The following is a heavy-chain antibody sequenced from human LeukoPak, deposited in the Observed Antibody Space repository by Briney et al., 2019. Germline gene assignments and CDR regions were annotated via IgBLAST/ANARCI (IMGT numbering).Heavy chain of an antibody. V-gene: IGHV4-59*01. CDR1: GGSISSYY. CDR2: IYYSGST. J-gene: IGHJ3*02. CDR3: ARFKISVAGLDAFDI. Sequence: PSETVSLTCTVSGGSISSYYWSWIRQPPGKGLEWIGYIYYSGSTNYNPSLKSRGTISVDTSKNQFSLKLSSVTAADTAVYYCARFKISVAGLDAFDIWGQGTMVTVSS. D-gene: IGHD6-19*01.